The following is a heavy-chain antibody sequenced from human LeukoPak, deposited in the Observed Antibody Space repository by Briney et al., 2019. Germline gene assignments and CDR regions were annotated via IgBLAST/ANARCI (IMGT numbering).Heavy chain of an antibody. Sequence: HPGGSLRLSCAASGFTFSSYGMHWVRQAPGKGLEWVAVISYDGSNKYYADSVKGRFTISRDNSKNTLYLQMNSLRAEDTAVYYCAKDRSFRPGYDSSGYYWFWGQGTLVTVSS. D-gene: IGHD3-22*01. CDR3: AKDRSFRPGYDSSGYYWF. CDR2: ISYDGSNK. J-gene: IGHJ4*02. V-gene: IGHV3-30*18. CDR1: GFTFSSYG.